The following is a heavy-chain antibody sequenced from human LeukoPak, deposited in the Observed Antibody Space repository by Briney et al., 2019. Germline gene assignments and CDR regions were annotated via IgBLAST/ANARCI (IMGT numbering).Heavy chain of an antibody. D-gene: IGHD1-26*01. V-gene: IGHV1-69*10. CDR3: ARVVGATDADY. CDR1: GGTFSSYA. CDR2: IIPILGIT. Sequence: SVTVSCKASGGTFSSYAISWVRQAPGQGLEWMGRIIPILGITNYAQKFQGRVTITADKSTSTAYMELSSLRSEDTAVYYCARVVGATDADYWGQGTLVTVSS. J-gene: IGHJ4*02.